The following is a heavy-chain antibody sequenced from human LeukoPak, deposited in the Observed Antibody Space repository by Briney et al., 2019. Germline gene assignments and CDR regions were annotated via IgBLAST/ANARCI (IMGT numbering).Heavy chain of an antibody. D-gene: IGHD3-22*01. CDR2: MYYTGRT. J-gene: IGHJ3*02. CDR3: ARLLDYDNSGDPDTLDI. CDR1: SGSIRPNY. Sequence: SETLSLTCSVSSGSIRPNYWSWIRQPPGKGLEWIGYMYYTGRTNYNPSLQSRLTISLDTSNNHFSLQLSSVTAADTAVYYCARLLDYDNSGDPDTLDIWGQGTMVTVSS. V-gene: IGHV4-59*01.